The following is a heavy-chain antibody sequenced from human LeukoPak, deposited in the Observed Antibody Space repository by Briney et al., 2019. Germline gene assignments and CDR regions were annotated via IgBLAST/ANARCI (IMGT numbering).Heavy chain of an antibody. D-gene: IGHD3-22*01. CDR2: ISGSGGST. Sequence: GGSLRLSCAASGFTFSSYAMSWVRQAPGKGLEWVSAISGSGGSTYYADSVRGRFTISRDNSKNTLYLQMNSLRAEDTAVYYCAKDGGYYDSSGSPYYFDYWGQGTLVTVSS. CDR3: AKDGGYYDSSGSPYYFDY. V-gene: IGHV3-23*01. J-gene: IGHJ4*02. CDR1: GFTFSSYA.